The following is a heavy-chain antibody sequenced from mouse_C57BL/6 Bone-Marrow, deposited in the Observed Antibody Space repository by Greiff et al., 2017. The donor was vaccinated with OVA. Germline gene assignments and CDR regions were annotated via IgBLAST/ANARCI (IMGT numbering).Heavy chain of an antibody. CDR3: ARRDDYAYYYAMDY. V-gene: IGHV14-2*01. CDR1: GFNIKDYY. Sequence: VQLQQSGAELVKPGASVKLSCTASGFNIKDYYMHWVKQRTEQGLEWIGRIDPEAGETKYAPKFQGQAPITADTSSNTAYRQRSSLTSEDTAVYYCARRDDYAYYYAMDYWGQGTSVTVSS. CDR2: IDPEAGET. D-gene: IGHD2-4*01. J-gene: IGHJ4*01.